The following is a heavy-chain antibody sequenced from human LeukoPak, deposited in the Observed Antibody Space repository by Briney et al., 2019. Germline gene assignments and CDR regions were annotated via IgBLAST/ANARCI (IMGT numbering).Heavy chain of an antibody. V-gene: IGHV4-59*01. CDR1: GGSISSYY. D-gene: IGHD3-16*02. J-gene: IGHJ4*02. CDR3: ARVRVLTYSDYVWGSYLYFDY. CDR2: IYYSGST. Sequence: SETLSLTCTVSGGSISSYYWSWIRQPPGKGLEWIGYIYYSGSTNYNPSLKSRVAISVDTSKNQFSLKLSSVTAADTAVYYCARVRVLTYSDYVWGSYLYFDYWGQGTLVTVSS.